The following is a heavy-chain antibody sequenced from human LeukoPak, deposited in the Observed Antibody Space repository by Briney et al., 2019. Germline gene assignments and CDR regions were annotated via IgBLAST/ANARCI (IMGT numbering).Heavy chain of an antibody. J-gene: IGHJ6*03. CDR3: ARVGKDYYYYYMDV. V-gene: IGHV1-18*01. Sequence: GASVNVSCKASGYTFTSYGISWVRQAPGQGLEWMGWISAYNGNTNYAQKLQGRVTMTPETSTSTAYMELRSLRSDDTAVYYCARVGKDYYYYYMDVWGKGTTVTVSS. CDR1: GYTFTSYG. CDR2: ISAYNGNT.